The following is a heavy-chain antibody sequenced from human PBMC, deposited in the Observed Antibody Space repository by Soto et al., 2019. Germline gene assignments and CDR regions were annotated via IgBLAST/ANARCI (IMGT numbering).Heavy chain of an antibody. J-gene: IGHJ4*02. Sequence: QVQLQESGPGLVKPSETLSLTCTVSGGSISSYYWSWIRQPPGKGLERIGYIYYSGTTNYNPSLKSRVTLLVGTSKNQCSLKLSSVTAADTAVYYCARDGGIIVGATRTFDCWGQGTLVTVSS. CDR2: IYYSGTT. D-gene: IGHD1-26*01. CDR3: ARDGGIIVGATRTFDC. V-gene: IGHV4-59*01. CDR1: GGSISSYY.